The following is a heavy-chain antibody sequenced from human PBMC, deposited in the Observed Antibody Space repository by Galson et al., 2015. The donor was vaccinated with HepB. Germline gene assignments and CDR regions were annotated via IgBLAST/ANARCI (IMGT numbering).Heavy chain of an antibody. D-gene: IGHD3-16*01. V-gene: IGHV3-23*01. CDR3: VFGYFFDY. CDR2: ISNSGGTT. J-gene: IGHJ4*02. Sequence: SLRLSGATSGFTFSNYAMSWVRQAPGKGLEWVSTISNSGGTTWSADSVKGRFTISRDNSKDILYLQMNSLRAEDTAVYYCVFGYFFDYWGQGTLVTVSS. CDR1: GFTFSNYA.